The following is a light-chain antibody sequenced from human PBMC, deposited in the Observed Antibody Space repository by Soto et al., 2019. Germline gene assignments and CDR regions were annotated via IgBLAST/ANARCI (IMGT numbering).Light chain of an antibody. CDR1: QIVIISY. CDR2: GAS. CDR3: QQRSNWPRT. J-gene: IGKJ1*01. V-gene: IGKV3D-20*02. Sequence: VLTESPGTLSLSPLERATLSCVSIQIVIISYLSCDQQKPVQAPRLLIYGASSRATGIPDRFSGSGSRTDFPLTISSLEPEDFALYYCQQRSNWPRTFGQGTKVDIK.